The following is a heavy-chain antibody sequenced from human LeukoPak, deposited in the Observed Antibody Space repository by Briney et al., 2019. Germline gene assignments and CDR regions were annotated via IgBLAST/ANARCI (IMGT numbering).Heavy chain of an antibody. D-gene: IGHD2-2*03. J-gene: IGHJ4*02. CDR3: AKAIGAPKVGYCSSGSCYVPVYFDF. V-gene: IGHV3-33*06. Sequence: PVRSLRLSCAAPGVTFSSFGMHSVRQAPGKGLEWVAVIWHDGSDKYYSESVKGRFTISRDTYKNTLYLQMNSLRDEDTAVYYCAKAIGAPKVGYCSSGSCYVPVYFDFWGQGTLVTVSS. CDR2: IWHDGSDK. CDR1: GVTFSSFG.